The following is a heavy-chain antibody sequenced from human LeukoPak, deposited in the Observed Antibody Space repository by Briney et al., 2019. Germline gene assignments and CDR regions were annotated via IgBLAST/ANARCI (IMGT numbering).Heavy chain of an antibody. V-gene: IGHV3-74*01. CDR2: INSDGSST. Sequence: GGSLRLSCAASGFTFSSYWMYWVRQAPGKGLVWVSGINSDGSSTNYADSVKGRFTISRDNAKNTLYLQMNSLRAEDTAVYYCAKTYYYDRSGYHYENAFDTWGQGTMVTVSS. J-gene: IGHJ3*02. CDR1: GFTFSSYW. CDR3: AKTYYYDRSGYHYENAFDT. D-gene: IGHD3-22*01.